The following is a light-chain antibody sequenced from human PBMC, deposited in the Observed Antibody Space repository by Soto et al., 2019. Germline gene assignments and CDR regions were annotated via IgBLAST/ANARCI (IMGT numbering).Light chain of an antibody. Sequence: QSVLTQPPSVSGAPGQRVTTSCTGSSSNIGAGYDVHWYQQLPGTAPKLLIYGNSNRPSGVPDRFSGSKSGTSASLAITGLQAEDEADYYCQSYDSSLSGYVFGTGTKVIVL. CDR2: GNS. J-gene: IGLJ1*01. CDR1: SSNIGAGYD. V-gene: IGLV1-40*01. CDR3: QSYDSSLSGYV.